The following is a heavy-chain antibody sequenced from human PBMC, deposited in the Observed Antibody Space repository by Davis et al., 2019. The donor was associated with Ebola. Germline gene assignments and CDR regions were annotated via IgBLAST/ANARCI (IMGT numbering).Heavy chain of an antibody. D-gene: IGHD6-6*01. CDR1: GFTFSRNS. J-gene: IGHJ4*02. V-gene: IGHV3-74*01. Sequence: HTGGSLRLSCAASGFTFSRNSMNWVRQAPGKGLVWVSRINTDESSTTYAASVKGRFTISRDNAKNSLYLQMNSLRAEDTAVYYCARVRYSSSSGGDRPRFDYWGQGTLVTVSS. CDR3: ARVRYSSSSGGDRPRFDY. CDR2: INTDESST.